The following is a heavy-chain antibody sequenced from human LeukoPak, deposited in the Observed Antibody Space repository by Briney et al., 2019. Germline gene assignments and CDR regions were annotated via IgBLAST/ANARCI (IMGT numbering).Heavy chain of an antibody. CDR2: IYYYGST. J-gene: IGHJ4*02. D-gene: IGHD5-18*01. CDR1: GFTFSSYE. V-gene: IGHV4-39*01. CDR3: ARHAGGDTAMPIDY. Sequence: LRLSCAASGFTFSSYEMNWIRQPPGKGLEWIGSIYYYGSTYYNPSLKSRVTISVDTSKNQFSLKLSYVTAADTAVYYCARHAGGDTAMPIDYWGQGTLVTVSS.